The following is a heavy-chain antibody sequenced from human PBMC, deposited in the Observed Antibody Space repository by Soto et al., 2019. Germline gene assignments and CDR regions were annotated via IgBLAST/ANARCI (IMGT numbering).Heavy chain of an antibody. CDR3: ARHTHSSSWVVYYFDY. CDR1: GGSINSSSYY. D-gene: IGHD6-13*01. Sequence: QLQLQESGPGLVKPSETLSLTCTVSGGSINSSSYYWGWIRQPPGKGLEWIGSIYYSGSTYYNPSLKSRVTISVDTSKNQFSLKLSSVTAADTAVYYCARHTHSSSWVVYYFDYWGQGTLVTVSS. V-gene: IGHV4-39*01. CDR2: IYYSGST. J-gene: IGHJ4*02.